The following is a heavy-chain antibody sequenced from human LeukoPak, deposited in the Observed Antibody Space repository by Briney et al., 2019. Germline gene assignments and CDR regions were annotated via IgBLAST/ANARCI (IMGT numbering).Heavy chain of an antibody. CDR1: RFTFSNFW. J-gene: IGHJ4*02. Sequence: GGSLRLSCAACRFTFSNFWMSWVRQAPGKGLEWVANIKQDGSETYHVDSVKGRVTISRDNAKNSLYLQMNSLRAEDTAVYYCARIVRETDYWGQGTLVIVSS. CDR2: IKQDGSET. V-gene: IGHV3-7*01. CDR3: ARIVRETDY. D-gene: IGHD3-10*01.